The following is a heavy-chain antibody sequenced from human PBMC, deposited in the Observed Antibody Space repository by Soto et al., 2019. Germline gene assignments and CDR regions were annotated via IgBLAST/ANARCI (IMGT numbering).Heavy chain of an antibody. J-gene: IGHJ5*02. Sequence: QVQLVQSGAEVKKPGSSVKVACNASGGTFSSYAISWERQAPVQGLEWLGGIIPIFGTGNSAQKFEGRVTITADESTSTAYMDPSRLRSEDTAVSDCARTDGGDSSVVASSCCYPWGQGTLVTVSS. CDR3: ARTDGGDSSVVASSCCYP. CDR1: GGTFSSYA. D-gene: IGHD2-15*01. CDR2: IIPIFGTG. V-gene: IGHV1-69*01.